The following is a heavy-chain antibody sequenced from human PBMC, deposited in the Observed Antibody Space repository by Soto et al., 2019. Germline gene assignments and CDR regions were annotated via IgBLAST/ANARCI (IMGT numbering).Heavy chain of an antibody. D-gene: IGHD3-16*01. J-gene: IGHJ5*02. Sequence: SETLSLTCTVSGGSISSYYWSWIRQPPGKGLEWIGYVHSSGITNYNPSLKRRVTISVDTSRNQFSLRLSSVTAADTAVYYCARGLTLGQLPSHFDHWGPGTLVTVSS. CDR1: GGSISSYY. V-gene: IGHV4-59*01. CDR2: VHSSGIT. CDR3: ARGLTLGQLPSHFDH.